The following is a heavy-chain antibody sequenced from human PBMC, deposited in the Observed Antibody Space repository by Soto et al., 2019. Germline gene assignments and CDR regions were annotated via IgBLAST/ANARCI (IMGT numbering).Heavy chain of an antibody. CDR3: ANDALLYTSRSYGMDV. J-gene: IGHJ6*02. CDR1: GFTFSSYA. CDR2: ISGSGGRT. D-gene: IGHD6-13*01. Sequence: EVQLLESGGGVVQTGGSLRLSCAAYGFTFSSYAMSWVRQAPGKGLEWVSAISGSGGRTYYADSVKGPFTIARDNSKNTLYLQMNSLRGEDTAVYYCANDALLYTSRSYGMDVWGQGTTVTGSS. V-gene: IGHV3-23*01.